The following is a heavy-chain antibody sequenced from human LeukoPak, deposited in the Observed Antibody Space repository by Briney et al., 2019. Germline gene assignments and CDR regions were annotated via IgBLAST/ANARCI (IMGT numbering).Heavy chain of an antibody. Sequence: SETLSLTCTVSGGSISSGDYYWSWIRQPPGKGLEWIGYIYYNGSTYYNPSLKSRVPISVDTSKNQFSLKLSSVTAADTAVYYCARTSLGGAWFDPWGQGTLVTVSS. CDR2: IYYNGST. V-gene: IGHV4-30-4*08. D-gene: IGHD3-10*01. J-gene: IGHJ5*02. CDR1: GGSISSGDYY. CDR3: ARTSLGGAWFDP.